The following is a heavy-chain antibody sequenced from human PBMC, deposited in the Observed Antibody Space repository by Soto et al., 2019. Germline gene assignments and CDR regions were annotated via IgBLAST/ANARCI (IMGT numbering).Heavy chain of an antibody. D-gene: IGHD6-13*01. Sequence: SETLSLTCTVSGGSISSTLYYWGWIRQPPGKGLEWIGSIYYSGNTYYNPSLKSRVTISVDTSKNQFSLKLTSVTAADTAMYYCARVTSSRARNWFDPWGQGSLVTVSS. J-gene: IGHJ5*02. V-gene: IGHV4-39*01. CDR2: IYYSGNT. CDR3: ARVTSSRARNWFDP. CDR1: GGSISSTLYY.